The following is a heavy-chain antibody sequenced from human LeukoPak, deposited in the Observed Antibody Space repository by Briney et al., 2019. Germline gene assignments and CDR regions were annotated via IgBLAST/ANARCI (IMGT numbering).Heavy chain of an antibody. CDR3: ARDGRSGIAAAGHEYYYYYYYMDV. V-gene: IGHV3-20*04. CDR1: GFTFYDYG. Sequence: GGSLRLSCAASGFTFYDYGMSWVRQAPGKGLEWVSGINWNGGSTVYADSVKGRFTISRDNAKNSLYLQMNSLRAEDTALYYCARDGRSGIAAAGHEYYYYYYYMDVWGKGTTVTVSS. D-gene: IGHD6-13*01. J-gene: IGHJ6*03. CDR2: INWNGGST.